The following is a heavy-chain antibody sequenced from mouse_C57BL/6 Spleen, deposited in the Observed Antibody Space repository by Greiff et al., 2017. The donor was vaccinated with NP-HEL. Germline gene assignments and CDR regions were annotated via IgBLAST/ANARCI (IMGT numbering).Heavy chain of an antibody. Sequence: VQLQQPGAELVKPGASVKVSCKASGYTFTSYWMHWVKQRPGQGLEWIGRIHPSDSDTNYNQKFKGKATLTVDKSSSTAYMQLSSLTSEDSAVYYCAIKMDYGSLAWFAYWGQGTLVTVSA. V-gene: IGHV1-74*01. CDR3: AIKMDYGSLAWFAY. CDR2: IHPSDSDT. CDR1: GYTFTSYW. D-gene: IGHD1-1*01. J-gene: IGHJ3*01.